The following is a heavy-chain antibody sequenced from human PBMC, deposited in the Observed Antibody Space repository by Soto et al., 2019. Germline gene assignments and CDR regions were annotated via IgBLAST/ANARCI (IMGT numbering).Heavy chain of an antibody. CDR3: ARGLRGISFYGMDV. Sequence: QVQLVESGGGVVQPGRSLRLSCAASGFTFSLYGMHWVRQAPGKGLEWVAVIWYDGSNKFYADSVKGRFTISRVNSKNTLYLQMNSLRDEDTAVYYCARGLRGISFYGMDVWGQGTTVIVSS. CDR1: GFTFSLYG. V-gene: IGHV3-33*01. J-gene: IGHJ6*02. D-gene: IGHD3-16*01. CDR2: IWYDGSNK.